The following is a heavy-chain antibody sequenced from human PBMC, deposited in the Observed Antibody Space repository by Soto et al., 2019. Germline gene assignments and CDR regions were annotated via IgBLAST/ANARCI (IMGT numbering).Heavy chain of an antibody. CDR2: ISTYNGDT. CDR3: ASEGVAPYYYYGMDV. J-gene: IGHJ6*02. Sequence: QVQLVQSGAEVKKPGASVKVSCKASGYTFTRSGISWVRQAPGQGLEWMGWISTYNGDTNYAQTFQGRVTMTTDTSTSTVQMEVRSLRSDDTAVYYCASEGVAPYYYYGMDVWGQGTPVTVSS. CDR1: GYTFTRSG. V-gene: IGHV1-18*01. D-gene: IGHD5-12*01.